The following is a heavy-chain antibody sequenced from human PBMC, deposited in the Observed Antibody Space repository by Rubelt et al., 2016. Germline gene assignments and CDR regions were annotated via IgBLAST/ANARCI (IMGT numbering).Heavy chain of an antibody. D-gene: IGHD2-21*01. CDR2: ISYDGRGD. CDR3: ARDALRGSSRWFDP. Sequence: AQLLESGGGLVQPGESVRLSCAASGFTFSRYTMHWVRQVPGKGLEWVAVISYDGRGDNYADSVKGRFSVSRDKSKNTLYLEMSSLGAEDTAVYYCARDALRGSSRWFDPWGQGTLVTVSS. V-gene: IGHV3-30*04. CDR1: GFTFSRYT. J-gene: IGHJ5*02.